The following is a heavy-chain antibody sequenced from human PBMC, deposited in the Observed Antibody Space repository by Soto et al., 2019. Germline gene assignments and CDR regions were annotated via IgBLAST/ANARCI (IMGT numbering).Heavy chain of an antibody. CDR2: IYPGDSDT. J-gene: IGHJ4*02. Sequence: PGASLKISCKGSEYMFTNYWIGWVRQMPGKGLEWMGIIYPGDSDTKYSPSFQGQVTISADRSVNAAYLRWSSLKASDTAMYYCASLSRLGPHSAFDYWGQGTLVTVSS. D-gene: IGHD1-26*01. CDR1: EYMFTNYW. V-gene: IGHV5-51*01. CDR3: ASLSRLGPHSAFDY.